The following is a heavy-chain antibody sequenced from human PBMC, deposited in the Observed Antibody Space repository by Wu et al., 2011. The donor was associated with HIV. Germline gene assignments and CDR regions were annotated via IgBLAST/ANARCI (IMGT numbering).Heavy chain of an antibody. CDR1: GYTFSSYG. Sequence: QVQLVQSGAEVKKPGASVKVSCKASGYTFSSYGITWVRQAPGQGLEWMAWISAYNEDTNYAQKFQGRVTMTTDTSTSTAYMELRSLRSDDTAVYYCARRPLVRSTGYFDYWGQGTLVTVPS. CDR2: ISAYNEDT. V-gene: IGHV1-18*01. J-gene: IGHJ4*02. D-gene: IGHD1-26*01. CDR3: ARRPLVRSTGYFDY.